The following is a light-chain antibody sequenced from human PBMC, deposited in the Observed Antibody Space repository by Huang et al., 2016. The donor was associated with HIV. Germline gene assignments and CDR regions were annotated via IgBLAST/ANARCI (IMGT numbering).Light chain of an antibody. CDR2: GAS. Sequence: EIVLTQSSATLSLSPGDRATLSCRASQTVSSSLAWYQQTPGQAPRLLIYGASTRATGIPARCSGSGSGTEFTLTISSLQSEDLAVYYCQQYNNWPLTFGPGTKVDIK. CDR1: QTVSSS. V-gene: IGKV3-15*01. CDR3: QQYNNWPLT. J-gene: IGKJ3*01.